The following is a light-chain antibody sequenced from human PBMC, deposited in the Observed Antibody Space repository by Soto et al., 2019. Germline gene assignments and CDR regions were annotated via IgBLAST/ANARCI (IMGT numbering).Light chain of an antibody. CDR3: QSYDSSLSGWV. J-gene: IGLJ1*01. CDR2: GNS. CDR1: SSNIGAGYD. Sequence: QSVLTQPPSVSGAPGQRVTISCTGSSSNIGAGYDVHWYQQLPGTAPKLLIYGNSNRPSGVPHRFSGSKSGTSASLAITGLQAEDEADYYCQSYDSSLSGWVFGTGTKLTVL. V-gene: IGLV1-40*01.